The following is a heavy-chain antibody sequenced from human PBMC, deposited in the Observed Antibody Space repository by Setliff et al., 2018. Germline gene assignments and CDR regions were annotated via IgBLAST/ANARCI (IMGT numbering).Heavy chain of an antibody. CDR1: GDSINTPTYH. Sequence: SETLSLTCTVSGDSINTPTYHWGWVRQPPGKGLEWIGLIYYTGITYYNPSLKSRLSISVDTSKNQFSLKLNFVTAADTAVYYCARHPASGSYYGGSIYYFDHWGQGTLVTVSS. V-gene: IGHV4-39*01. J-gene: IGHJ4*02. CDR2: IYYTGIT. D-gene: IGHD1-26*01. CDR3: ARHPASGSYYGGSIYYFDH.